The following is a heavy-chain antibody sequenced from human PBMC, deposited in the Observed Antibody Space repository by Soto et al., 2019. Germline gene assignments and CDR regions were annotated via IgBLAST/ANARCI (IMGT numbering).Heavy chain of an antibody. D-gene: IGHD3-22*01. CDR3: AHRLHRGYYYNQGTFHF. Sequence: QITLKESAPPLVKPTQTLTLTCTFSGFSLSTSGVGVGWIRQPPGKALECLALIYWDDDKRYSPSLKSRPTITMDASKDRVVLTVPNMHPVGTGTYYCAHRLHRGYYYNQGTFHFWAQGALGTVAS. CDR1: GFSLSTSGVG. CDR2: IYWDDDK. J-gene: IGHJ4*02. V-gene: IGHV2-5*02.